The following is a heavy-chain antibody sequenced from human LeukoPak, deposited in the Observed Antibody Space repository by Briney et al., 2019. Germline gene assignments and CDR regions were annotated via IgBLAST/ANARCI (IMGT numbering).Heavy chain of an antibody. J-gene: IGHJ4*02. CDR1: GGTFSSYA. Sequence: EASVKVSCKASGGTFSSYAISWVRQAPGQGLEWMGRIIPILGIANYAQKFQGRVTITADKSTSTAHMELSSLRSEDTAVYYCASNNPSGGGYDSGRFDYWGQGTLVTVSS. CDR2: IIPILGIA. V-gene: IGHV1-69*04. D-gene: IGHD5-12*01. CDR3: ASNNPSGGGYDSGRFDY.